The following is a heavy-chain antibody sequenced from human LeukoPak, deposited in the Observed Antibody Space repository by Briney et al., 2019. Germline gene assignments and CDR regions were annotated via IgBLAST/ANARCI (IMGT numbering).Heavy chain of an antibody. V-gene: IGHV1-24*01. Sequence: ASVKVSCKVSGYTLTALSMHWVRQAPGQGLGWLGGFAPEDGETIYAKKFQGRVSMTEDTSTDTAYMELSSLRSEDTAVYYCATAYYDRSGYYSDYWGQGTLVTVSS. CDR2: FAPEDGET. D-gene: IGHD3-22*01. CDR3: ATAYYDRSGYYSDY. CDR1: GYTLTALS. J-gene: IGHJ4*02.